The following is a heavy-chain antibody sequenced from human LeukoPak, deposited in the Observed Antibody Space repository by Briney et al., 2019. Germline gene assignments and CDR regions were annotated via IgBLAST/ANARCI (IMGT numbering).Heavy chain of an antibody. D-gene: IGHD3-22*01. CDR2: ISGSGGST. J-gene: IGHJ5*02. V-gene: IGHV3-23*01. CDR3: ANTQGRAYYDSSGS. CDR1: GFTFSSYA. Sequence: GGSLRLSCAASGFTFSSYAMSWVRQAPGKGLEWVSAISGSGGSTYYADSVKGRFTISRDNSKNTLYLQMNSLRAENTAVYYCANTQGRAYYDSSGSWGQGTLVTVSS.